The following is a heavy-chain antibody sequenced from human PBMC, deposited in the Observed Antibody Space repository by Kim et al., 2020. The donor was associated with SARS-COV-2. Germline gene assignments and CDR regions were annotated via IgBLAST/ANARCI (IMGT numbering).Heavy chain of an antibody. CDR2: ISGGSGVT. CDR3: AKDGRWPKDAFDI. CDR1: GFTLSAYG. J-gene: IGHJ3*02. V-gene: IGHV3-23*01. D-gene: IGHD1-26*01. Sequence: GGSLRLSCAASGFTLSAYGMSWVRQAPGEGLEWVSAISGGSGVTYYPASVKGRFTISRDNSKNTLYLQMNGLRAEDTAVYYCAKDGRWPKDAFDIWGQGTMVTVLF.